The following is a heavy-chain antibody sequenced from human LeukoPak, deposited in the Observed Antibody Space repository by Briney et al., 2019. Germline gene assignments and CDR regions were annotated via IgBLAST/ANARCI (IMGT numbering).Heavy chain of an antibody. V-gene: IGHV1-46*01. J-gene: IGHJ5*02. Sequence: GASVNISFKASVYTFTINYLHWVRQAPGQGREWMGIINPSGGTTIYAQKFQGRVTMTRDTSRSTGYMELSSLRSEDTAVYYCARSPRGDFWSGPYNWFDPWGQGTLVTVSS. D-gene: IGHD3-3*01. CDR1: VYTFTINY. CDR3: ARSPRGDFWSGPYNWFDP. CDR2: INPSGGTT.